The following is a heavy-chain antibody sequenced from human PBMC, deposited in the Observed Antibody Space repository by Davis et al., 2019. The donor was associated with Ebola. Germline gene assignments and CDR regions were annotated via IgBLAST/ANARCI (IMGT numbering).Heavy chain of an antibody. J-gene: IGHJ4*02. CDR2: IKSKADGGTT. V-gene: IGHV3-15*01. Sequence: GESLKISCAASGFTFSSYSMNWVRQAPGKGLEWVGRIKSKADGGTTDYAAPVQGRFIISRDDSKNTLYLQMNSLKTEDTAVYYCTSSNLVLRFLEWLFSDYWGQGTLVTVSS. CDR3: TSSNLVLRFLEWLFSDY. D-gene: IGHD3-3*01. CDR1: GFTFSSYS.